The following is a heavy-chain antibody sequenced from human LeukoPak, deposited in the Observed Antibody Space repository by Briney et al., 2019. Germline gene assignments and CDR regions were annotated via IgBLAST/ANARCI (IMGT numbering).Heavy chain of an antibody. CDR1: GYTFTSYA. CDR2: INAGNGNT. Sequence: ASVKVSCKASGYTFTSYAMHWVRQAPGQRLEWMGWINAGNGNTKYTQKFQGRVTITRDTSASTAYMELSSLRSEDTAMYYCAMRKPYDSSGPFDYWGQGTLVTVSS. J-gene: IGHJ4*02. CDR3: AMRKPYDSSGPFDY. D-gene: IGHD3-22*01. V-gene: IGHV1-3*01.